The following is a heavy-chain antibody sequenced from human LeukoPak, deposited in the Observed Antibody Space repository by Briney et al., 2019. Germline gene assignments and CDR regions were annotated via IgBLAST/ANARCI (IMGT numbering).Heavy chain of an antibody. CDR1: GFTFSSYG. CDR3: AKTSSSSWYPHCFDY. Sequence: GGSLRLSCAASGFTFSSYGMHWVRQAPGKGLEWVAVISYDGSNKYYADSVKGRFTISRDNSKNTLYLQMNSLRAEDTAVYYCAKTSSSSWYPHCFDYWGQGTLVTVSS. CDR2: ISYDGSNK. J-gene: IGHJ4*02. V-gene: IGHV3-30*18. D-gene: IGHD6-13*01.